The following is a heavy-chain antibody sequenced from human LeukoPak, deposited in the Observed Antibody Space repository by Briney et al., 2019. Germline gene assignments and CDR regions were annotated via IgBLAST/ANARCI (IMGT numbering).Heavy chain of an antibody. CDR1: GGSFSGYY. D-gene: IGHD5-18*01. V-gene: IGHV4-34*01. CDR2: INHSGST. CDR3: ARDALRYSYGLGQGFDP. Sequence: SETLSLTCAVYGGSFSGYYWSWIRQPPGKGLEWIGEINHSGSTNYNPSLKSRVTISVDTSKNQFSLKLSSVTAADTAVYYCARDALRYSYGLGQGFDPWGQGTLVTVSS. J-gene: IGHJ5*02.